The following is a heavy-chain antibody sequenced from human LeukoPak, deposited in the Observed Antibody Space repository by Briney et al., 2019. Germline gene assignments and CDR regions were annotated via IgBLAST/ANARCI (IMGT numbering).Heavy chain of an antibody. J-gene: IGHJ5*02. Sequence: SETLSLTCTVSGGSINSYYWSWIRQPPGRGLEWIGYIYYSGSTNYNPSLKSRVTISIDTSKNQFSLKLSSVTAADTAVYYCARENYDILTGYYNLNWFDPWGQGTLVTVSS. CDR1: GGSINSYY. D-gene: IGHD3-9*01. CDR2: IYYSGST. CDR3: ARENYDILTGYYNLNWFDP. V-gene: IGHV4-59*01.